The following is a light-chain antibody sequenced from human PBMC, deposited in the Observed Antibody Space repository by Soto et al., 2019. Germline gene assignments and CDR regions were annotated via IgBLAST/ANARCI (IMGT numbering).Light chain of an antibody. V-gene: IGLV1-40*01. Sequence: QSVLTQPPSVSGAPGQRVTISCTGSSSNIGPGFDVHWYQQLPGTAPKLLIYGNDRRPSGVPARFSGSKSGTSASLVITGLQAEDEADYYCQSYDSSLSSSVFGTGTKVTVL. CDR2: GND. CDR3: QSYDSSLSSSV. CDR1: SSNIGPGFD. J-gene: IGLJ1*01.